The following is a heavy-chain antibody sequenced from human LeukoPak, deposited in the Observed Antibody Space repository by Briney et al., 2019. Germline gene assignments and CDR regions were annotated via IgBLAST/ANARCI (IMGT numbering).Heavy chain of an antibody. CDR1: GAYISSGDYY. CDR3: TRVRPPTTSDY. CDR2: IHTSGRT. Sequence: SQTLSLTCTISGAYISSGDYYWTWIRQPAGKGLEWIGRIHTSGRTYCNSSLNSRVSISLEFSKNQFSLTLKSVTAADTAIYYCTRVRPPTTSDYWGQGTLVIVSS. D-gene: IGHD1-26*01. V-gene: IGHV4-61*02. J-gene: IGHJ4*02.